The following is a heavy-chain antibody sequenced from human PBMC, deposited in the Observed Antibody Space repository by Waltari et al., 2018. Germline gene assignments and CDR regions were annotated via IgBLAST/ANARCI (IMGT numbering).Heavy chain of an antibody. V-gene: IGHV3-30-3*01. CDR1: GFTFSSYA. D-gene: IGHD6-13*01. CDR2: ISYDGSNK. Sequence: QVQLVESGGGVVQPGGSLRLSCAAAGFTFSSYAMPWVRQAPGKGLEWVAVISYDGSNKYYADSVKGRFTISRDNSKNTLYLQMNSLRAEDTAVYYCARDLEQLVHGGYWGQGTLVTVSS. CDR3: ARDLEQLVHGGY. J-gene: IGHJ4*02.